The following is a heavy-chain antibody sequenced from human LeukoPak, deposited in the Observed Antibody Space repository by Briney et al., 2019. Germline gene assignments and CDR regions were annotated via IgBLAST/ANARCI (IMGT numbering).Heavy chain of an antibody. CDR1: GGSISSYY. Sequence: SETLSLTCTVSGGSISSYYWSWIRQPPGKGLEWIGYIYYSGSTNYNPSLKSRVTISVDTSKNRFSLKLSSVTAADTAVYYCARVLTGDNTYYYDSSGLSGNWFDPWGQGTLVTVSS. D-gene: IGHD3-22*01. J-gene: IGHJ5*02. CDR3: ARVLTGDNTYYYDSSGLSGNWFDP. CDR2: IYYSGST. V-gene: IGHV4-59*01.